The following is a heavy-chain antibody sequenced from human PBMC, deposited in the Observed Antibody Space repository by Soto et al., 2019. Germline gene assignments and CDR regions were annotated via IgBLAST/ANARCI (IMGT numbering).Heavy chain of an antibody. D-gene: IGHD2-2*01. CDR3: AKRALGPLLGYCSSTSCYSLDY. CDR1: GFTFSSYA. Sequence: GESLKISCAASGFTFSSYAMSWVRQAPGKGLEWVSAISGSGGSTYYADSVKGRFTISRDNSKNTLYLQMNSLRAEDTAVYYCAKRALGPLLGYCSSTSCYSLDYWGQGTLVTVSS. J-gene: IGHJ4*02. V-gene: IGHV3-23*01. CDR2: ISGSGGST.